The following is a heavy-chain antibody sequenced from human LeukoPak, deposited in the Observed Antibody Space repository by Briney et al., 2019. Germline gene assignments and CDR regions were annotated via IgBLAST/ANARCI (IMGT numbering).Heavy chain of an antibody. CDR1: GGSISSGDYY. CDR2: IYYSGST. J-gene: IGHJ4*02. D-gene: IGHD3-3*01. Sequence: SQTLSLTCTVSGGSISSGDYYWSWIRQPPGKGLEWIGYIYYSGSTYYNPSLKSRVTISVDTSKNQFSLKLSSVTAADTAVYYCARSPYDFPTHFDYWGQGTLVTVSS. V-gene: IGHV4-30-4*01. CDR3: ARSPYDFPTHFDY.